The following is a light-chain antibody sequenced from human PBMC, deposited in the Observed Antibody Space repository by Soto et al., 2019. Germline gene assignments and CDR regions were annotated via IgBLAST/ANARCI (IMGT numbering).Light chain of an antibody. CDR3: QSYDSTKQV. J-gene: IGLJ3*02. CDR2: KHN. CDR1: SGSIASHY. Sequence: NFMLTQPHSVSESPGKTVTISCTGSSGSIASHYVQWYQQRPGSAPTTVIYKHNQRPSGVPDRFSGSIDSSSNSASLTISGLKTEDEADYYCQSYDSTKQVFGGGTQLTV. V-gene: IGLV6-57*02.